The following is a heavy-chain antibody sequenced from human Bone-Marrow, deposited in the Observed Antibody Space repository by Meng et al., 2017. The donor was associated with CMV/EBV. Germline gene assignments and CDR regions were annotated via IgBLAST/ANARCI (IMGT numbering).Heavy chain of an antibody. J-gene: IGHJ4*02. D-gene: IGHD5-24*01. CDR2: FSRNGEGT. Sequence: GDSLKISCAASGFTFSSHSMSWVRQAPGKGLEWVSGFSRNGEGTYYADSARGRFTISRDISKNTLYLQMNSLRAEDTAMYYCARAGRNGYNGRLDYWGQGALVTVSS. CDR1: GFTFSSHS. CDR3: ARAGRNGYNGRLDY. V-gene: IGHV3-23*01.